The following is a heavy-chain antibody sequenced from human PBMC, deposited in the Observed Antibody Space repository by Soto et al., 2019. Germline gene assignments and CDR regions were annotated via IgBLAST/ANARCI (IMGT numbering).Heavy chain of an antibody. D-gene: IGHD3-16*01. CDR2: ISHSGIT. CDR3: ATVPLGRRGFDH. J-gene: IGHJ4*02. Sequence: QVQLQESGPGLVRPSGALSVTCAVSGDSISRSHWWSWVRQSPGKGLEWIGEISHSGITNYNPSLKSRIPIFGGQVENQLPLEVASGTAAGTGVYFFATVPLGRRGFDHWGQGTLVSVSS. CDR1: GDSISRSHW. V-gene: IGHV4-4*02.